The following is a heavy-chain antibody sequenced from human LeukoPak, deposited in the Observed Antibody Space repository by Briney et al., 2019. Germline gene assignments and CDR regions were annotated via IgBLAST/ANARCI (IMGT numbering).Heavy chain of an antibody. CDR1: GGTFSSYA. V-gene: IGHV1-69*13. J-gene: IGHJ4*02. Sequence: GASVKVSCKASGGTFSSYAISWVRQAPGQGLEWMGGIIPIFGTANYAQKFQGRVTITADESTSTAYMELSSLRSEDTAVYYCARRTAMDSYFDYWGQGTLVTVSS. CDR3: ARRTAMDSYFDY. D-gene: IGHD5-18*01. CDR2: IIPIFGTA.